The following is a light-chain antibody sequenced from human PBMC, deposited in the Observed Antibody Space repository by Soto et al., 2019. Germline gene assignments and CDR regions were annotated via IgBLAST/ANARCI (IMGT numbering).Light chain of an antibody. CDR3: QQSYSTPWT. V-gene: IGKV1-39*01. CDR1: QSISSY. J-gene: IGKJ1*01. Sequence: DIQMTQSPSSLSASVGDRVTITCRASQSISSYLNWYQQKPGKAPKLLIYAASSLQSGVPSRFSGSGSGTDFTLTISSLQPEDFATYDGQQSYSTPWTFGQATKVEIK. CDR2: AAS.